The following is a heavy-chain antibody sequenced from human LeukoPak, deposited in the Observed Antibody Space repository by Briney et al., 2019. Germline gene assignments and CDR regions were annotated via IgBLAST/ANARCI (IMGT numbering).Heavy chain of an antibody. CDR2: INTGKGNT. Sequence: ASVNVSCKASGYTFTDYAMHWVRQAPGERLEWMGWINTGKGNTKYSQKFQGRVTITMDTSASTAYMELSSLRSEDTAVYYCARDHVVGLAPFDPWGQGTLVTVSS. D-gene: IGHD2-15*01. J-gene: IGHJ5*02. CDR1: GYTFTDYA. V-gene: IGHV1-3*04. CDR3: ARDHVVGLAPFDP.